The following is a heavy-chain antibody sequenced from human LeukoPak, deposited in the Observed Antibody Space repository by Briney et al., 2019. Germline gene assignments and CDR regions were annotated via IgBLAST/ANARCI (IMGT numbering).Heavy chain of an antibody. CDR1: GGSISSYY. CDR3: ARATAGLYYYYGMDV. Sequence: SETLSLTCTVCGGSISSYYWSWIRQPPGKGLEWIGYSYYSGSTNYNPSLKSRVTISVDTSKNQFSLKLSSVTAADTAVYYCARATAGLYYYYGMDVWGQGTTVTVSS. J-gene: IGHJ6*02. V-gene: IGHV4-59*01. CDR2: SYYSGST.